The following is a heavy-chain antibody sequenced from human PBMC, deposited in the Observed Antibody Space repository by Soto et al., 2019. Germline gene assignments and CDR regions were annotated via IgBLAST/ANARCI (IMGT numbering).Heavy chain of an antibody. V-gene: IGHV1-69*01. J-gene: IGHJ6*02. CDR1: GGTFNRYA. CDR3: ARSALTLFGVVSIPPHYYSEMDV. Sequence: QVQLVQSGAEVKKPGSSVKVSCKASGGTFNRYAISWVRQAPGQGLEWMGGIIPIFGIGNDAQRFQGRVTITADESTRTAYMELSSLRSEDTGVYYCARSALTLFGVVSIPPHYYSEMDVWGQGTTVTVSS. D-gene: IGHD3-3*01. CDR2: IIPIFGIG.